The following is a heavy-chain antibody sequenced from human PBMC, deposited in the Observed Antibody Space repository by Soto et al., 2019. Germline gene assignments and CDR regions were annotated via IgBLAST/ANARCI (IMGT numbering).Heavy chain of an antibody. D-gene: IGHD5-12*01. CDR1: GGSISSGGYS. CDR3: AAGGGLPRYY. J-gene: IGHJ4*02. V-gene: IGHV4-30-2*01. Sequence: QLQLQESGSGLVKPSQTLSLTCAVSGGSISSGGYSWSWIRQPPGKGLEWIGYIYHSGSTAYNPSLKTRVTISVDRSTIQFSLKLSSVTAADTAVYYCAAGGGLPRYYWRQGTLVTVSS. CDR2: IYHSGST.